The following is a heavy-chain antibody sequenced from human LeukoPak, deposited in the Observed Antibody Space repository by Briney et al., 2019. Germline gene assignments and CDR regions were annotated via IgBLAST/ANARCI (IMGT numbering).Heavy chain of an antibody. CDR1: GYTFTGYY. V-gene: IGHV1-2*06. J-gene: IGHJ6*03. Sequence: ASVKVSCKASGYTFTGYYMHWVRQAPGQGLEWMGRINPNSGGANYARKFQGRVTMTRATSISTAYMELSRLRSDDTAVYYCARDFCGGDCYSRSTYMDVWGKGTTVTVS. CDR3: ARDFCGGDCYSRSTYMDV. CDR2: INPNSGGA. D-gene: IGHD2-21*02.